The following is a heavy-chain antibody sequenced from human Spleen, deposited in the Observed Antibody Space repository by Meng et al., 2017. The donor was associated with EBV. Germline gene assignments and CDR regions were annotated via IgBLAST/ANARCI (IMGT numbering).Heavy chain of an antibody. CDR3: ASGSSWYYFDF. V-gene: IGHV3-74*01. CDR2: INSDGTYT. Sequence: EVLLVESGGGLVQPGGSLSLSCAASGFAVNSYWMHWVRQVPGKGLVWVARINSDGTYTNYADSVKGRFTISRDSLRMNSLRAEDTAVYYCASGSSWYYFDFWGQGTLVTVSS. CDR1: GFAVNSYW. D-gene: IGHD6-13*01. J-gene: IGHJ4*02.